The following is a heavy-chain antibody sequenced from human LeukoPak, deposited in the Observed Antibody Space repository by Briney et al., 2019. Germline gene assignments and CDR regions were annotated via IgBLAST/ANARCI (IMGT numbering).Heavy chain of an antibody. D-gene: IGHD6-13*01. CDR3: ARDYSSWYVALAFDP. CDR1: GYTFTSDD. V-gene: IGHV1-8*01. CDR2: MNPNSGNT. J-gene: IGHJ5*02. Sequence: VSVKVSCKASGYTFTSDDINWVRQATGQGLEWMGWMNPNSGNTGYAQKFQGRVTMTRNTSISTAYMELSSLRSEDTAVYYCARDYSSWYVALAFDPWGQGTLVTVSS.